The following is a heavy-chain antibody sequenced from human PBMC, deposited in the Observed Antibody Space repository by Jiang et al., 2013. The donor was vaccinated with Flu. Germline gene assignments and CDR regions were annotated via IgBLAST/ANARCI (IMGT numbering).Heavy chain of an antibody. Sequence: GAEVKKPGASVKVSCKASGYTFTSYGISWVRQAPGQGLEWMGWISTYSIKTNYAQIFQGRVTLTTDTSTSTAYMEMRSLRSDDTAVYYCARDGDRISTSGLNYDYYYGMDVWGQGTTVTVSS. D-gene: IGHD2-21*01. J-gene: IGHJ6*02. CDR3: ARDGDRISTSGLNYDYYYGMDV. CDR1: GYTFTSYG. CDR2: ISTYSIKT. V-gene: IGHV1-18*01.